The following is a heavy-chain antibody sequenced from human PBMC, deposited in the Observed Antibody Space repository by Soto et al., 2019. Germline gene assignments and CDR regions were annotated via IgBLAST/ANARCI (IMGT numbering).Heavy chain of an antibody. CDR1: GYSFTSYW. Sequence: PGESLKISCKGSGYSFTSYWIAWVRQMPGKGLELMGIIYPGDSDTRYSPSFQGQVTISADKSISTAYLQWSSLKASDTAMDYCSRRYRSSSFDYWGKGSLVPVSS. V-gene: IGHV5-51*01. CDR3: SRRYRSSSFDY. D-gene: IGHD6-6*01. J-gene: IGHJ4*02. CDR2: IYPGDSDT.